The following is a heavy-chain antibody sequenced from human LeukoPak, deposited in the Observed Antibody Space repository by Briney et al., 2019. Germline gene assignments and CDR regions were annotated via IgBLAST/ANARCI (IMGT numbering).Heavy chain of an antibody. CDR2: IYYSGST. CDR1: GGSISSGGYY. V-gene: IGHV4-31*03. D-gene: IGHD1-26*01. CDR3: ARVGSSMDYYYYYMDV. Sequence: PSQTLSLTCTVSGGSISSGGYYWSWIRQHRGKGLEWIGYIYYSGSTYYNPSLKSRVTISVDTSKNQFSLKLSSVTAADTAVYYCARVGSSMDYYYYYMDVWGKGTTVTVSS. J-gene: IGHJ6*03.